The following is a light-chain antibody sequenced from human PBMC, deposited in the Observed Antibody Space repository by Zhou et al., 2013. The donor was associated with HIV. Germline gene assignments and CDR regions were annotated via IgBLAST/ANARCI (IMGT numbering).Light chain of an antibody. J-gene: IGLJ1*01. CDR3: CSYTDTYDYL. Sequence: QSALTQPPSASGSPGQSVTISCTGTSSDVGGYNYVSWYQQHPGKAPKLMIYEVSKRPSGVPDRFSGSKSGNTASLTISGLQAEDEADYYCCSYTDTYDYLFATGTEVTVL. CDR2: EVS. V-gene: IGLV2-8*01. CDR1: SSDVGGYNY.